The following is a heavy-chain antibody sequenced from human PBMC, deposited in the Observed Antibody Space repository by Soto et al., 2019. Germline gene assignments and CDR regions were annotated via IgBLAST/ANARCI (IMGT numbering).Heavy chain of an antibody. Sequence: EVQLVESGGGLIQPGGSLRLSCAASGFTVSSHYMSWVRQAPGKGLEWVSVIYSGGSTYYADSVKGRFTISRDNSKNTLYLQMNSLRAEDTAVYYCAKGDQLLPYGMDVWGQGTTVTVSS. J-gene: IGHJ6*02. CDR1: GFTVSSHY. D-gene: IGHD2-2*01. CDR3: AKGDQLLPYGMDV. CDR2: IYSGGST. V-gene: IGHV3-53*01.